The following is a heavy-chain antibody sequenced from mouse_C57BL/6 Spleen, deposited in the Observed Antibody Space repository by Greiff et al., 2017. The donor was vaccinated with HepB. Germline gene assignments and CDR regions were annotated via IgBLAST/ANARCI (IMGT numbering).Heavy chain of an antibody. V-gene: IGHV2-2*01. Sequence: VKVVESGPGLVQPSQSLSITCTVSGFSLTSYGVHWVRQSPGKGLEWLGVIWSGGSTDYNAAFISRLSISKDNSKSQVFFKMNSLQADDTAIYYCARTDRFYYAMDYWGQGTSVTVSS. CDR2: IWSGGST. CDR1: GFSLTSYG. J-gene: IGHJ4*01. CDR3: ARTDRFYYAMDY.